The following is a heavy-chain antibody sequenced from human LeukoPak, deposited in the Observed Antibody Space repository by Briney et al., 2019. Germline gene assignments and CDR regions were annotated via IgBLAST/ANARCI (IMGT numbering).Heavy chain of an antibody. CDR2: IYYSGST. J-gene: IGHJ5*02. V-gene: IGHV4-59*01. CDR3: ARHRPGERRFDP. D-gene: IGHD3-16*01. CDR1: GGSISSYY. Sequence: SETLSLTCTVSGGSISSYYWNWIRQPPGKGLEWIGYIYYSGSTNYNPSLKSRVTISVDTSKNQFSLKLSSVTAADTAVYYCARHRPGERRFDPWGQGTMVTVSS.